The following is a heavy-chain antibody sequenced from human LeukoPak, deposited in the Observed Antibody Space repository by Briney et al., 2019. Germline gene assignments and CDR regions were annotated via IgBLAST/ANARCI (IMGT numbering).Heavy chain of an antibody. CDR1: GDSIRSNNW. V-gene: IGHV4-4*02. CDR3: ARAGVYRTYYDAFDI. CDR2: IYHSGST. J-gene: IGHJ3*02. D-gene: IGHD5/OR15-5a*01. Sequence: PSETLSLTCVFSGDSIRSNNWWSWVRPPPGKGLEWVGEIYHSGSTTYSPSLKSRVTISVDKSKNQFSLKLTSLTVADTAVYYCARAGVYRTYYDAFDIWGLGTMVTVSS.